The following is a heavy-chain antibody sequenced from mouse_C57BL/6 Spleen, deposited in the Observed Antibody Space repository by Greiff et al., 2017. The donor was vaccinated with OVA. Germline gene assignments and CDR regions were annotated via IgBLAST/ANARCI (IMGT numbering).Heavy chain of an antibody. CDR3: AIIYYGYDAGAWFAY. CDR2: IHPSDSDT. CDR1: GYTFTSYW. V-gene: IGHV1-74*01. Sequence: QVQLKQPGAELVKPGASVKVSCKASGYTFTSYWMHWVKQRPGQGLEWIGRIHPSDSDTNYNQKFKGKATLTVDKSSSTAYMQLSSLTSEDSAVYYCAIIYYGYDAGAWFAYWGQGTLVTVSA. J-gene: IGHJ3*01. D-gene: IGHD2-2*01.